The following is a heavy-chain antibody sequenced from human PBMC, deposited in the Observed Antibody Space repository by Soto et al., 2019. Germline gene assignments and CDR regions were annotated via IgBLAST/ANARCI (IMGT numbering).Heavy chain of an antibody. Sequence: QVQLVQSGAEVKKPGASVKVSCKASGYTFTGYYMHWVRQAPGQGLEWMGWINPNSGGTNYAQKFQGRVTMTRDTSIRTAYMELSRLRSDDTAVYYCARESYYDSSGNNWFDPWGQGTLVTVSS. CDR1: GYTFTGYY. J-gene: IGHJ5*02. D-gene: IGHD3-22*01. V-gene: IGHV1-2*02. CDR2: INPNSGGT. CDR3: ARESYYDSSGNNWFDP.